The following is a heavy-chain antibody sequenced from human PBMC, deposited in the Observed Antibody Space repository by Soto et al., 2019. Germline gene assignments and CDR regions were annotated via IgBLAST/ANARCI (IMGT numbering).Heavy chain of an antibody. Sequence: QVQLQESGPGLVKPSGTLSLSCAVSNGSISSANWWTWGRQPPGKGLEWIAEIYHNGRTNSNPSVTTRLSFSVEQSNTQLALELTSGTAADTAVYFYAKCPVTNGASSFADYYGLDAWGRVTTVIVSS. D-gene: IGHD4-17*01. J-gene: IGHJ6*02. CDR1: NGSISSANW. V-gene: IGHV4-4*02. CDR2: IYHNGRT. CDR3: AKCPVTNGASSFADYYGLDA.